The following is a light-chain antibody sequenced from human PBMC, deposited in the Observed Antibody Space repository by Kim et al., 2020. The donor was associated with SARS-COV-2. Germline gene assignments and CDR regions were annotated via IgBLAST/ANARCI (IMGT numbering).Light chain of an antibody. J-gene: IGLJ3*02. CDR3: CSYAETRLLV. CDR2: EVS. V-gene: IGLV2-23*02. CDR1: STNVGNYDL. Sequence: QSALTQPASVSVSLGQSITISCTGTSTNVGNYDLLSWYQQYPGKAPKLIIYEVSRRPSGVSYRFSGSKSGNTASLTISGLQAEDEADYYCCSYAETRLLVFGGGTQLTVL.